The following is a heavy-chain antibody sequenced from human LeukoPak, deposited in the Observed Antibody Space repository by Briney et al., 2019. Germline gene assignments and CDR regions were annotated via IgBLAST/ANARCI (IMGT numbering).Heavy chain of an antibody. CDR3: AKGLWGWLRLTGDY. V-gene: IGHV3-23*01. D-gene: IGHD5-12*01. CDR1: GFTFSSYA. J-gene: IGHJ4*02. CDR2: IGGSGGPT. Sequence: GGSLRLSCAASGFTFSSYAMSWVRQAPGKGLEWVSAIGGSGGPTFYADSVKGRFTISRDNSKNTLYLQMNSLRAEDTAVYYCAKGLWGWLRLTGDYWGQGTLVTVSS.